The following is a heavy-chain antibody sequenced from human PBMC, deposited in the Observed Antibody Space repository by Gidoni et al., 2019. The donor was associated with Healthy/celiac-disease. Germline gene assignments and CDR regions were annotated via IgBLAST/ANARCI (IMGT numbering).Heavy chain of an antibody. J-gene: IGHJ4*02. CDR2: ISSSSSTI. Sequence: EVQLVESGGGLVQPGGSLRLSCAASGFTFSSYSMNWVRQAPGKGLVWVSYISSSSSTIYYADSVKGRFTISRDNAKNSLYLQMNSLRDEDTAVYYCASGGKYYDILTGYWVYWGQGTLVTVSS. CDR1: GFTFSSYS. V-gene: IGHV3-48*02. CDR3: ASGGKYYDILTGYWVY. D-gene: IGHD3-9*01.